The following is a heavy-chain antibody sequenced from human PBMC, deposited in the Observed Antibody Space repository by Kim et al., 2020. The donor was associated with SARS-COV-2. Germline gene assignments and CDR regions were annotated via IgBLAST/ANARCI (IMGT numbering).Heavy chain of an antibody. Sequence: GGSLRLSCAASGFTFSSYAMHWVRQAPGKGLEWVAVISYDGSNKYYADSVKGRFTISRDNSKNTLYLQMNSLRAEDTAVYYCARDNADSYLVAAADNYGMDVWGQGTTVTVSS. CDR3: ARDNADSYLVAAADNYGMDV. D-gene: IGHD6-13*01. V-gene: IGHV3-30*04. CDR2: ISYDGSNK. CDR1: GFTFSSYA. J-gene: IGHJ6*02.